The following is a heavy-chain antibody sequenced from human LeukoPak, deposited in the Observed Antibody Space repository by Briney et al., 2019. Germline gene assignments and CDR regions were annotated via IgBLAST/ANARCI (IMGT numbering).Heavy chain of an antibody. D-gene: IGHD1-26*01. J-gene: IGHJ4*02. Sequence: PGRSLRLSCAASGFTFDDYAMHWVRQAPGKGLEWVSGISWNSGSIGYADSVKGRFTISRDNAKNSLYLQMNSLRAEDTAVYYCARGGSGSPDYWGQGTLVTVSS. CDR2: ISWNSGSI. CDR3: ARGGSGSPDY. CDR1: GFTFDDYA. V-gene: IGHV3-9*01.